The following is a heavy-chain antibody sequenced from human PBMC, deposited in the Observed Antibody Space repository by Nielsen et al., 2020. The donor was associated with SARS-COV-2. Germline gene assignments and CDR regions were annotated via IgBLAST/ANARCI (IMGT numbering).Heavy chain of an antibody. CDR1: GGSFSGYY. CDR2: INHSGST. CDR3: ARGLYCSSTSCSPAVFDY. J-gene: IGHJ4*02. Sequence: SETLSLTCAVYGGSFSGYYWSWIRQPPGKGLEWIGEINHSGSTNYNPSLKSRVTISVDTSKNQFSLKLSSVTAADTAVYYCARGLYCSSTSCSPAVFDYWGQGTLVTVSS. D-gene: IGHD2-2*01. V-gene: IGHV4-34*01.